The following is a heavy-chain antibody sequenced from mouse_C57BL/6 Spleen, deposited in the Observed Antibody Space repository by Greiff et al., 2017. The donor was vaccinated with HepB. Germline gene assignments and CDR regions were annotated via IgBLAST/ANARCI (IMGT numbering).Heavy chain of an antibody. D-gene: IGHD1-1*01. CDR1: GFHIKDDY. CDR2: LVPENGDT. Sequence: VQLQPSGAELVRPGASVKLSCTASGFHIKDDYLHWVKQRPEHDLEWIGWLVPENGDTEYASKFQGKATITEDTSSNTAYLQLSSRTSEDTAVYYCTTFYGSNYGGGKGTTLTVSS. J-gene: IGHJ2*01. V-gene: IGHV14-4*01. CDR3: TTFYGSNYG.